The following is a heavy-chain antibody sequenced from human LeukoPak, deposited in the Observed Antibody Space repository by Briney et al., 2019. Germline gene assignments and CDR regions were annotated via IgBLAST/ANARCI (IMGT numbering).Heavy chain of an antibody. CDR2: INSDGSST. J-gene: IGHJ3*02. D-gene: IGHD2-15*01. CDR3: AKSVMIETTTRAFDI. CDR1: GFTFSSYW. V-gene: IGHV3-74*01. Sequence: GGSLRLSCAASGFTFSSYWMHWVRQAPGKGLVWVSRINSDGSSTSYADSVKGRFTISRDNAKNSLYLQMNSLTPEDTAVYFCAKSVMIETTTRAFDIWGRGTMVTVSS.